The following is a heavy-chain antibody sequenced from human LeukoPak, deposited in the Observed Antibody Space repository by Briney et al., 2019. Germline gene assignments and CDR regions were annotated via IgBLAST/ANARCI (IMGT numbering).Heavy chain of an antibody. D-gene: IGHD6-19*01. CDR2: IYDSGRT. CDR3: ARHPPQGYSSVLYYFDY. J-gene: IGHJ4*02. V-gene: IGHV4-59*08. CDR1: GGSISIYY. Sequence: PSETLSLTCTVSGGSISIYYWSWIRQPPGKGLEWIGYIYDSGRTNYNPSLKSRVTISVDTSKNQFSLKLSSVTAADTAVYYCARHPPQGYSSVLYYFDYWGQGTLVTVSS.